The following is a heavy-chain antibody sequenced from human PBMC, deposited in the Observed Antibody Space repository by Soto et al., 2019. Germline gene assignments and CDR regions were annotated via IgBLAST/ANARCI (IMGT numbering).Heavy chain of an antibody. J-gene: IGHJ5*02. CDR1: GVTFSSYA. V-gene: IGHV3-23*01. D-gene: IGHD2-15*01. CDR2: ISGSGGST. Sequence: GVPLRLSCAASGVTFSSYAMSWVRQAPGKGLEWVSAISGSGGSTYYADSVKGRFTISRDNSKNTLYLQMNSLRAEDTAVYYCATQGMVAATWGQGTLVTVSS. CDR3: ATQGMVAAT.